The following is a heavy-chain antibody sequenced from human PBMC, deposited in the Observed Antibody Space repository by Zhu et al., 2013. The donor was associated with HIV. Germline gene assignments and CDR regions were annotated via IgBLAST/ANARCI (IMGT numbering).Heavy chain of an antibody. J-gene: IGHJ4*02. CDR3: ARKKYGTKHQGFDY. D-gene: IGHD2-8*01. CDR2: IIPILGIA. V-gene: IGHV1-69*02. CDR1: GGTFSSYT. Sequence: QVQLVQSGAEVKKPGSSVKVSCKASGGTFSSYTISWVRQAPGQGLEWMGRIIPILGIANYAQKFQGRVTITADKSTSTAYMELSSLRSEDTAVYYCARKKYGTKHQGFDYWGQGTLVTVSS.